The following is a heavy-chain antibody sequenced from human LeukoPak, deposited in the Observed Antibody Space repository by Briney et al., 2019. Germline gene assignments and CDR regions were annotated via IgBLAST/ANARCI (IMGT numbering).Heavy chain of an antibody. J-gene: IGHJ4*02. CDR2: VANDGNDK. CDR3: AKDGTFGAATYYFDY. V-gene: IGHV3-30*18. CDR1: GFTFSSYG. D-gene: IGHD3-3*01. Sequence: GGSLRLSCAASGFTFSSYGMHWVRQAPGKGLEWVAVVANDGNDKRYADSVKGRFTISRDNSKNTLYLRMNSLRADDTAVYYCAKDGTFGAATYYFDYWGQGTLVTVSS.